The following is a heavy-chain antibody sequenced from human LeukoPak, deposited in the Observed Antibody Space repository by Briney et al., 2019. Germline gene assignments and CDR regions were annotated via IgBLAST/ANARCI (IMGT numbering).Heavy chain of an antibody. J-gene: IGHJ4*02. V-gene: IGHV1-69*05. CDR2: IIPIFGTA. Sequence: GSSVKVSCKASGGTFSSYAISWVRQAPGQGLEWMGGIIPIFGTANYAQKFQGRVTITTDESTSTAYMELSSLRSEDTAVYYCARVGQSHGYDLWFFDYWGQGTLVTVSS. CDR3: ARVGQSHGYDLWFFDY. D-gene: IGHD5-12*01. CDR1: GGTFSSYA.